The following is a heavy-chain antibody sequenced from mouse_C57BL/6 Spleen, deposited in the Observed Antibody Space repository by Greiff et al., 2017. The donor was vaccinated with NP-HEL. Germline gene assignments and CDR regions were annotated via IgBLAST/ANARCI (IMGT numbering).Heavy chain of an antibody. Sequence: VQLQQSGAELVRPGSSVKLSCKASGYTFTSYWMHWVKQRPLQGLEWIGNIDPSDSDTHYNQQFKDKATLTVDKSSSTAYMQLSSLTSEDAAVYDGSWGYYGAYWGQGTLVTGAA. D-gene: IGHD1-1*01. J-gene: IGHJ3*01. CDR2: IDPSDSDT. V-gene: IGHV1-52*01. CDR3: SWGYYGAY. CDR1: GYTFTSYW.